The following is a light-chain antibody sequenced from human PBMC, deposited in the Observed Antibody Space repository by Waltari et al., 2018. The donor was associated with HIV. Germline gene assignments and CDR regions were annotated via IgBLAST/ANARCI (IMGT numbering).Light chain of an antibody. CDR3: GVWDDSLNGQV. Sequence: QSVLTQPPSASGTPGQRVTISCSGSSPNIGRNTVNWYQQLPGTAPKLLIYTNNQRPSWVPVRFSGAKSGTSASLAISGLHSDAEAHYYCGVWDDSLNGQVFGGGTKLTVL. CDR1: SPNIGRNT. CDR2: TNN. J-gene: IGLJ2*01. V-gene: IGLV1-44*01.